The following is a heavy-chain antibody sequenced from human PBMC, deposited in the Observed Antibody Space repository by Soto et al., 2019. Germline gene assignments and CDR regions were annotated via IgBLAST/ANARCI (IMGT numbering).Heavy chain of an antibody. V-gene: IGHV5-51*01. CDR2: IYPGDSNT. CDR3: ARQAYQYDTKSFGY. D-gene: IGHD3-22*01. Sequence: SLKISCKGSGYRFTTYWIGWVRQMPGKGLEWMGLIYPGDSNTRFSPSFQGQVTISVDMSISTAYLQWSSLRVSDTAMYYCARQAYQYDTKSFGYWGQEPLVTVSS. J-gene: IGHJ4*02. CDR1: GYRFTTYW.